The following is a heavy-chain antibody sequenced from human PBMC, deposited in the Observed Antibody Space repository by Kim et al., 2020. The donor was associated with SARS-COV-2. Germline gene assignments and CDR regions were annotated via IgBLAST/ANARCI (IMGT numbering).Heavy chain of an antibody. CDR1: GYTFTSYA. CDR2: INAGNGNT. CDR3: ARSRGVGAIPFQH. J-gene: IGHJ1*01. V-gene: IGHV1-3*01. Sequence: ASVKVSCKPSGYTFTSYAMHWVRQAPGQRLEWMGWINAGNGNTKYSQKFQGRVTITRDTSASTAYMELSSLRSEDTAVYYCARSRGVGAIPFQHWGQGTLVTVSS. D-gene: IGHD1-26*01.